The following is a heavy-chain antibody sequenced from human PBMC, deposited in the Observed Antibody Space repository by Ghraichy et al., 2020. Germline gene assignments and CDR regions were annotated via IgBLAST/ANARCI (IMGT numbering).Heavy chain of an antibody. V-gene: IGHV3-11*01. CDR2: ISGSGNII. D-gene: IGHD3-10*01. CDR1: GFTFSDYY. J-gene: IGHJ4*02. Sequence: GSLRLSCVASGFTFSDYYMTWIRQAPGKGLEWVSYISGSGNIIYYADSVKGRFTISRDNAKKSLYLQMNSLRAEDTANYYCARFYYGSGSPKDYFDYWGQGTLVTVSS. CDR3: ARFYYGSGSPKDYFDY.